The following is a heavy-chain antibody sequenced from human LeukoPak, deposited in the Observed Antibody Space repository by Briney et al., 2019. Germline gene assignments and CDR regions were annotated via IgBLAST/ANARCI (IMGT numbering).Heavy chain of an antibody. CDR2: ISSSSGGTI. CDR1: GFTFSDYY. Sequence: PGGSLRLSCAASGFTFSDYYMSWIRQAPGRGLEWISYISSSSGGTIYYTDSVKGRFTISRDNAKNSLYLQMNSLRADDTAVYYCTRVEETATTAAIIRKYSYYYYYMDVWGKGNTVTVSS. CDR3: TRVEETATTAAIIRKYSYYYYYMDV. J-gene: IGHJ6*03. D-gene: IGHD4-11*01. V-gene: IGHV3-11*01.